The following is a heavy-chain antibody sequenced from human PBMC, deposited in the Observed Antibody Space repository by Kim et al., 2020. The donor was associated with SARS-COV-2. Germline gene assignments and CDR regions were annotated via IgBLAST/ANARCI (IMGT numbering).Heavy chain of an antibody. D-gene: IGHD6-19*01. CDR3: AREPPYTSGFDY. J-gene: IGHJ4*02. Sequence: YYEDAGKGRFTIARDNAKNSLYLKMNSLRAEDTAVYYCAREPPYTSGFDYWGQGTLVTVSS. V-gene: IGHV3-21*01.